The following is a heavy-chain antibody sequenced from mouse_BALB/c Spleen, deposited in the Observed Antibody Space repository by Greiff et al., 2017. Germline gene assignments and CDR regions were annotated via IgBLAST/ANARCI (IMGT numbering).Heavy chain of an antibody. V-gene: IGHV1-7*01. D-gene: IGHD1-1*01. CDR3: ARDYGSSWGYFDV. CDR2: INPSTGYT. CDR1: GYTFTSYW. J-gene: IGHJ1*01. Sequence: VQLQQSGAELAKPGASVKMSCKASGYTFTSYWMHWVKQRPGQGLEWIGYINPSTGYTEYNQKFKDKATLTADKSSSTAYMQLSSLTSEDSAVYYCARDYGSSWGYFDVWGAGTTVTVSS.